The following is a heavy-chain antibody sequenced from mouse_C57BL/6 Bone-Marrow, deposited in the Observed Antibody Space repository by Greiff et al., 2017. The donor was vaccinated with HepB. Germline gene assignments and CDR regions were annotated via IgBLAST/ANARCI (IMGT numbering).Heavy chain of an antibody. CDR3: ARGDYDWFAH. Sequence: EVKLQESGGGLVKPGGSLKLSCAASGFTFSDYGMHWVRQAPEKGLEWVAYISSGSSTIYYADTVKGRFTISRDNAKNTLFLQMTSLRSEDTAMYYCARGDYDWFAHWGQGTLVTVSA. CDR2: ISSGSSTI. V-gene: IGHV5-17*01. D-gene: IGHD2-4*01. CDR1: GFTFSDYG. J-gene: IGHJ3*01.